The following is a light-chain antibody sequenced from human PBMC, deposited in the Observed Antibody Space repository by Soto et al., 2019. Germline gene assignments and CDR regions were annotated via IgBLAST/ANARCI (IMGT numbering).Light chain of an antibody. Sequence: EIVLTQSPGTLSLSPGERATLSCRASQSVSSSYLAWYQQKPGQAPRLLIYGASSRATGIPDRFSGSGSGTDFTLTISSLQPEDFATYYCEQRYSTPQVTFGGGTKVEIK. J-gene: IGKJ4*01. V-gene: IGKV3-20*01. CDR2: GAS. CDR3: EQRYSTPQVT. CDR1: QSVSSSY.